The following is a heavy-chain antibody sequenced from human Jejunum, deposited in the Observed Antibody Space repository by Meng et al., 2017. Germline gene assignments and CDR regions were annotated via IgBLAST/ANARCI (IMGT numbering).Heavy chain of an antibody. CDR2: INAGNGDT. Sequence: QVQLVQSGAGGKKPGASVKVSCKASGYTFTNYAMNWVRQAPGQRPEWMGWINAGNGDTKYLQKFQGRVTITRDTSASTAYMELSSLRSEDTAVYYCARAIGVVIMEADYWGQGTLVTVSS. V-gene: IGHV1-3*01. J-gene: IGHJ4*02. CDR1: GYTFTNYA. D-gene: IGHD2-2*01. CDR3: ARAIGVVIMEADY.